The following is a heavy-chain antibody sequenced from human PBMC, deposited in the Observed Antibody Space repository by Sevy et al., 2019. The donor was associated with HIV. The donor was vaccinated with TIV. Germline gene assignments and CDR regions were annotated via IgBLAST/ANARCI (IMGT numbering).Heavy chain of an antibody. CDR3: ARDHVKDGDLGDYYYFAMDV. CDR2: ISDSDDSI. CDR1: GFILSDYY. D-gene: IGHD4-17*01. V-gene: IGHV3-11*01. J-gene: IGHJ6*02. Sequence: GGSLRLSCAASGFILSDYYMSWIRQAPGKGLEWLSYISDSDDSIYYADSVKDRFTISWDKTKNSLYLQMNSLRAEDTAVYYCARDHVKDGDLGDYYYFAMDVWGQGTTVTVSS.